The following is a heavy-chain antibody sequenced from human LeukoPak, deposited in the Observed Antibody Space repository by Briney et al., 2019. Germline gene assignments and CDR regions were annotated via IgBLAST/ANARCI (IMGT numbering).Heavy chain of an antibody. Sequence: PSETLSLTCTVSGGSISRDYWSWIRQPPGKGLEWIGYIYYTGSTSYNPSLKSRVTISVDTSKNQFSLKLSSVTAADTAMYYCARGYVFVWAMAGYYFDYWGQGILVTVSS. CDR1: GGSISRDY. J-gene: IGHJ4*02. D-gene: IGHD6-19*01. CDR3: ARGYVFVWAMAGYYFDY. CDR2: IYYTGST. V-gene: IGHV4-59*08.